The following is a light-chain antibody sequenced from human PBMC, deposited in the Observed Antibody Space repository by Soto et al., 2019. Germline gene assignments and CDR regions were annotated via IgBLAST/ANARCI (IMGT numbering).Light chain of an antibody. CDR3: QQYNNWPPMT. CDR1: QSVSSY. CDR2: GAS. V-gene: IGKV3-15*01. Sequence: EIVLTQSPATLSLSPGDRVTLSCRASQSVSSYLTWYQQKPGQAPRLLIYGASTRATGIPARFSGSGSGTEFTLTISSLQSEDFAVYYCQQYNNWPPMTFGQGTKVDIK. J-gene: IGKJ1*01.